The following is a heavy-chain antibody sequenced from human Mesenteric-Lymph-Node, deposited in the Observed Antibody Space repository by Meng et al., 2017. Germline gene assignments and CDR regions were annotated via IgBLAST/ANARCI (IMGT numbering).Heavy chain of an antibody. V-gene: IGHV4-30-4*01. Sequence: QRHLQESGPGLVKPSQPLSLPCTVSGDSISSCESFWSWIRQPPGKGLEWIGYMDYRGSTFYNPSLKSRVTISVDTSKNQFSLKLSSVTAADTAVYFCARGELLWDYWGQGTLVTVSS. CDR3: ARGELLWDY. CDR2: MDYRGST. J-gene: IGHJ4*02. D-gene: IGHD2-2*01. CDR1: GDSISSCESF.